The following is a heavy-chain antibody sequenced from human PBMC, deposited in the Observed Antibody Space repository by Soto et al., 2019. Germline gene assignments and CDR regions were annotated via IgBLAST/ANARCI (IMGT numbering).Heavy chain of an antibody. V-gene: IGHV3-33*01. CDR2: IWYDGSNK. Sequence: QVQLVESGGGVVQPGRSLRLSCAASGFTFSSYGMHWVRQAPGKGLEWVAVIWYDGSNKYYADSVKGRFTISRDNSKNTLYLQMNSLRAEDTAVYYCARPTKDVAFDIWGQGTMVTVSS. D-gene: IGHD2-8*01. J-gene: IGHJ3*02. CDR1: GFTFSSYG. CDR3: ARPTKDVAFDI.